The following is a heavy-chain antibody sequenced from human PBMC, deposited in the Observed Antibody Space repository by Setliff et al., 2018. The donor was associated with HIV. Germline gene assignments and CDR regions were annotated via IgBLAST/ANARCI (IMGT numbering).Heavy chain of an antibody. V-gene: IGHV4-34*01. J-gene: IGHJ3*02. Sequence: SETLSLTCAVYGGSFSGYYWNWIRQPPGKGLEWIGEINHSVSTNYKPSLKSRVTISVDTSKNQFSLKLSSVTAADTAVYYCARNPCSGGSCPDAFDIWGQGTMVTVSS. CDR1: GGSFSGYY. CDR3: ARNPCSGGSCPDAFDI. D-gene: IGHD2-15*01. CDR2: INHSVST.